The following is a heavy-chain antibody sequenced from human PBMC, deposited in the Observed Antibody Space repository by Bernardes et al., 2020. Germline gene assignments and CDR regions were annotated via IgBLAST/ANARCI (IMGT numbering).Heavy chain of an antibody. J-gene: IGHJ4*02. CDR1: AFTFSTYW. V-gene: IGHV3-74*01. CDR2: INGDGTTT. CDR3: ARGGQVAALDY. D-gene: IGHD6-19*01. Sequence: GGSLRLSCTASAFTFSTYWMHWVRQAPGTGLVWVSRINGDGTTTGYADSVKGRFTISRDNAKNTLYLQMSGLRVEDTAVYYCARGGQVAALDYWGQGTPVSVSS.